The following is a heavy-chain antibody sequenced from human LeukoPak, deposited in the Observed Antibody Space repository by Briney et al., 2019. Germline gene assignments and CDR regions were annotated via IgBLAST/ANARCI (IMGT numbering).Heavy chain of an antibody. V-gene: IGHV4-34*01. CDR3: ARTHSSGWYYFDY. J-gene: IGHJ4*02. CDR2: INHSGST. CDR1: GGSFSGYY. Sequence: AETLSLTCAVYGGSFSGYYWSWIRQPPGKGLEWIGEINHSGSTNYNPSLKSRVTISVDTSKNHFSLRLSSVTAADTAVYYCARTHSSGWYYFDYWGQGTLVTVSS. D-gene: IGHD6-19*01.